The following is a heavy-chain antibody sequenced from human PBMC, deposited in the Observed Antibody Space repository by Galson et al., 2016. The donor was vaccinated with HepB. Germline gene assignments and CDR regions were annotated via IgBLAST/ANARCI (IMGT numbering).Heavy chain of an antibody. CDR1: GLTVSNNY. V-gene: IGHV3-53*01. CDR2: MYSGGAT. CDR3: ARDPPAAGSSTWA. D-gene: IGHD2-8*01. J-gene: IGHJ5*02. Sequence: SLRLSCAVSGLTVSNNYMRWVRQAPGKGLEWVSLMYSGGATHYADSVKGRFTISRDNSQNTLFLQMNSLRVEDTAVCYCARDPPAAGSSTWAWGQGTLVTVSS.